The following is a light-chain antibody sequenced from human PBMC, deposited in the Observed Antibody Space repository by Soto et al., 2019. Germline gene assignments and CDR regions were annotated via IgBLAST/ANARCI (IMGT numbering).Light chain of an antibody. CDR1: QSVSNY. J-gene: IGKJ1*01. CDR2: DAS. Sequence: EIVLTQSPATLSLSPGERATLSCRTSQSVSNYLAWYQQKPGQAPRLLMYDASNRATGIPARFSGSGSGTDFTLTISSLEPEDFDIYYCQQRRGWHRTFGQGTKVDIK. CDR3: QQRRGWHRT. V-gene: IGKV3-11*01.